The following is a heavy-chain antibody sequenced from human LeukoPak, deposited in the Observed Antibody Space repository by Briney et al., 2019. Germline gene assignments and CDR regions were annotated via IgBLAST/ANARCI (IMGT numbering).Heavy chain of an antibody. CDR3: ARSVPSMVRGVSYYMDV. CDR1: GFTFSSYS. J-gene: IGHJ6*03. V-gene: IGHV3-21*01. CDR2: ISRSSSYI. D-gene: IGHD3-10*01. Sequence: GRSLRLSCAASGFTFSSYSMNWVRQAPGKGLEWVSSISRSSSYIYYADSVKGRFTISRDNAKNSLYLQMNSLRAEDTAVYYCARSVPSMVRGVSYYMDVWGKGTTVTVSS.